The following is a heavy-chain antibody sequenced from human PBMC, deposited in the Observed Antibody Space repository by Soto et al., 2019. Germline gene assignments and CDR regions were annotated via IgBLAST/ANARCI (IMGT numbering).Heavy chain of an antibody. D-gene: IGHD1-7*01. J-gene: IGHJ6*03. Sequence: SETLSLTCTVSGGSISSYYWSWIRQPPGKGLEWIGYIYYSGSTNYNPSLKSRVTISVDTSKNQFSLKLSSVTAADTAVYYCAREVPGEGTDFNYYYYYYMDVWGKGTSVTVSS. V-gene: IGHV4-59*01. CDR1: GGSISSYY. CDR3: AREVPGEGTDFNYYYYYYMDV. CDR2: IYYSGST.